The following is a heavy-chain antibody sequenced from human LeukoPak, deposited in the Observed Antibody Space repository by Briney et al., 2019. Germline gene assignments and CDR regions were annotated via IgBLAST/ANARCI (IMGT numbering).Heavy chain of an antibody. CDR1: GFTFSSYA. D-gene: IGHD5-18*01. V-gene: IGHV3-23*01. J-gene: IGHJ4*02. CDR2: ISGSGSST. CDR3: AKNLSRVPLYSYDY. Sequence: GGSLRLSCAASGFTFSSYARSWVRQAPGKGLEWVSAISGSGSSTYYADSVKGRFTISRDNSKNTLYLQMNSLRAEDTAVYYCAKNLSRVPLYSYDYWGQGTLVTVSS.